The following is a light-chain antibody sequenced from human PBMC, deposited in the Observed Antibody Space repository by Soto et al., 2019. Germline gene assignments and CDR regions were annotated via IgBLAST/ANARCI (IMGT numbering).Light chain of an antibody. CDR2: KAS. V-gene: IGKV1-5*03. Sequence: DIQMTQSPSTLSASVGDRVTITCRASQSVSGWLAWYQQRPGNLPKLLIYKASTLERGVPSRFSGSGSGTEFTLTISTLLPTDFATYYCQQYINYPLTFGGGTRVEI. CDR3: QQYINYPLT. CDR1: QSVSGW. J-gene: IGKJ4*01.